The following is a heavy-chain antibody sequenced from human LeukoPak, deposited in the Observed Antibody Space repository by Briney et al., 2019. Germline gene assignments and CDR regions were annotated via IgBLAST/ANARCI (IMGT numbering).Heavy chain of an antibody. V-gene: IGHV1-3*01. Sequence: GASVNVSCTASGYTFTSYAMHWVRQAPGQRLEWMGWINAGNGNTKYSQKFQGRVTITRDTSASTAYMELSSLRSEDTAVYYCARFSPFAGWFDPWGQGTLVTVSS. CDR1: GYTFTSYA. CDR3: ARFSPFAGWFDP. CDR2: INAGNGNT. J-gene: IGHJ5*02.